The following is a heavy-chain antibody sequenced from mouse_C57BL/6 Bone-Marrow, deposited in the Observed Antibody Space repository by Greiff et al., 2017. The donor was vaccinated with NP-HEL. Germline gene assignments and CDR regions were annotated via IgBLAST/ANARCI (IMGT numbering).Heavy chain of an antibody. CDR2: INPSTGGT. CDR3: ARLGLEAWFAY. J-gene: IGHJ3*01. Sequence: VQLKQSGPELVKPGASVKISCKASGYSFTGYYMNWVKQSPEKSLEWIGEINPSTGGTTYNQKFKAKATLTVDKSSSTAYMQLKSLTSEDSAVYYCARLGLEAWFAYWGQGTLVTVSA. V-gene: IGHV1-42*01. D-gene: IGHD2-4*01. CDR1: GYSFTGYY.